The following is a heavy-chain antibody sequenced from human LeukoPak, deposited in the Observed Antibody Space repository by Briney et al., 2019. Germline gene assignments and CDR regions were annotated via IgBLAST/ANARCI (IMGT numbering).Heavy chain of an antibody. D-gene: IGHD6-19*01. CDR1: GFTFSSHW. CDR2: IKQDGSEK. CDR3: ARGSSAIEC. V-gene: IGHV3-7*01. J-gene: IGHJ4*02. Sequence: GGSLRPSCAASGFTFSSHWMSWVRQAPGKGLEWVGNIKQDGSEKNYVDSVKGRFTISRDNGKNSLYLQMNSLRVEDTAVYYCARGSSAIECWGQGTLVTVSS.